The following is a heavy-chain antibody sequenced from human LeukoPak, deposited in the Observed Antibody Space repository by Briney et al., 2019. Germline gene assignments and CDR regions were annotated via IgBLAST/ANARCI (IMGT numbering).Heavy chain of an antibody. CDR3: ARHKSEDSSGYYPYYFDY. D-gene: IGHD3-22*01. Sequence: SETLSLTCAVYGGSFSGYYWSWIRQPPGKGLEWIGSIYYSGSTYYNPSLKSRVTISVDTSKNQFSLKLSSVTAADTAVYYCARHKSEDSSGYYPYYFDYWGQGTLVTVSS. CDR2: IYYSGST. V-gene: IGHV4-34*01. CDR1: GGSFSGYY. J-gene: IGHJ4*02.